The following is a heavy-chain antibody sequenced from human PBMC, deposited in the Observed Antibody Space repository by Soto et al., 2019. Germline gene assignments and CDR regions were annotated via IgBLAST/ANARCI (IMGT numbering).Heavy chain of an antibody. D-gene: IGHD2-2*01. CDR2: IYWDGDE. CDR3: AHGSCTSADCYPNPYLDY. V-gene: IGHV2-5*02. Sequence: QITLKESGSTLVKPTQTLTLTCTFSGFSLSTSAEGVGWIRQPPGKALEWLALIYWDGDERYSPSLKSRLTITKDTSKNQVVLTMTNMDPADTATYSCAHGSCTSADCYPNPYLDYWGQGILVTVSS. CDR1: GFSLSTSAEG. J-gene: IGHJ4*02.